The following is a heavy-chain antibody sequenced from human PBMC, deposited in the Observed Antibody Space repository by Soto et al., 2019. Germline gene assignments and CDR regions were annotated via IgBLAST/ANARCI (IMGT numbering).Heavy chain of an antibody. J-gene: IGHJ4*02. CDR2: ISGGGTGT. Sequence: GGSLRLSCAVTGFSLNNYAMNWVRQAPGKGLEWVSSISGGGTGTYSADAVKGRFTISSDKSRNTVYLQMSSLRADDTAVYYCAKGHYYDNVGNWVANQAFDSWGQGSLVTVSS. V-gene: IGHV3-23*01. D-gene: IGHD3-22*01. CDR3: AKGHYYDNVGNWVANQAFDS. CDR1: GFSLNNYA.